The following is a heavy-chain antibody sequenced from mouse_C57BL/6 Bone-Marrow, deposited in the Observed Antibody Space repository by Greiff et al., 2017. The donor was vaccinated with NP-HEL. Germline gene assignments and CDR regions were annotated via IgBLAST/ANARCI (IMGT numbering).Heavy chain of an antibody. Sequence: EVQLHQSGPVLVKPGASVKMSCKASGYTFTDYYMNWVKQSHGKSLEWIGVINPYNGGTSYNQKFKGKATLTVDKSSSTAYMELNSLTSEDSAVYYCARYGYYDYFDYWGQGTTLTVSS. D-gene: IGHD2-3*01. CDR3: ARYGYYDYFDY. CDR2: INPYNGGT. V-gene: IGHV1-19*01. J-gene: IGHJ2*01. CDR1: GYTFTDYY.